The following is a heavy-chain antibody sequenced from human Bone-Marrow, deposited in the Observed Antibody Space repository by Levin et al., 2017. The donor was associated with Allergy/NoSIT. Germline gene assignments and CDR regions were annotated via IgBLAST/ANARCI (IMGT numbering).Heavy chain of an antibody. CDR3: ARDTTLAGGA. Sequence: LSLTCEASGFPFSSCWMSWVRQAPGKGLEWVANIKPDGSEKYYVDSVKGRFTISRDNAKNSLYLQMNYLGTDDTAVYYCARDTTLAGGAWGQGTLVTVS. D-gene: IGHD6-19*01. J-gene: IGHJ5*02. CDR2: IKPDGSEK. CDR1: GFPFSSCW. V-gene: IGHV3-7*03.